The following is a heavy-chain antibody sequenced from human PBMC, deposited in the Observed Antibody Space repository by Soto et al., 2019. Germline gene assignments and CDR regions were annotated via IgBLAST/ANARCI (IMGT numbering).Heavy chain of an antibody. CDR1: GFTFSSCA. CDR3: AKERGSGSYSAFYYYGMDV. CDR2: ISGSGGST. J-gene: IGHJ6*02. D-gene: IGHD1-26*01. Sequence: GGSLRLSCAASGFTFSSCAMSWVRQAPGKGLEWVSAISGSGGSTYYADSVKGRFTISRDNSKNTLYLQMNSLRAEDTAVYYCAKERGSGSYSAFYYYGMDVWGQGTTVTVSS. V-gene: IGHV3-23*01.